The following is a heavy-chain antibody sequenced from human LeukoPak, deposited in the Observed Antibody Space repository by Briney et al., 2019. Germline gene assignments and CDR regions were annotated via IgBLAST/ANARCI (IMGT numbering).Heavy chain of an antibody. Sequence: PSETLSLTCTVSGGSITNYFWSWIRQPPGKGLEWIGYIYYSGSTTYNPPLKNRVTISVDTSKNHFSLRLSSATAADTAVYYCARDGLGITGTGLDYWGQGVLVTVSS. D-gene: IGHD1-7*01. CDR2: IYYSGST. CDR3: ARDGLGITGTGLDY. CDR1: GGSITNYF. J-gene: IGHJ4*02. V-gene: IGHV4-59*01.